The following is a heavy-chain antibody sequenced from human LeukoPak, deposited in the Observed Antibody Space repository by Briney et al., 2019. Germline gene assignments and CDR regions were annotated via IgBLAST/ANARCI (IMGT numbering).Heavy chain of an antibody. D-gene: IGHD5-18*01. CDR3: ARDGGYSYGYPYFYYYYMDV. Sequence: PGGSLRLSCAASGFTFSSYWMHWVRHAPGKGRVWVSRINSDGSSTTYADSVKGRFTISRDNANNTVYLQMNSLRAEDTAVYYCARDGGYSYGYPYFYYYYMDVWGKGTTVTISS. V-gene: IGHV3-74*01. J-gene: IGHJ6*03. CDR2: INSDGSST. CDR1: GFTFSSYW.